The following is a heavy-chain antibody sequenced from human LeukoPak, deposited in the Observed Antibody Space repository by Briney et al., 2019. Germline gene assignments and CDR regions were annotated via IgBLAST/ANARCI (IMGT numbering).Heavy chain of an antibody. V-gene: IGHV4-34*01. Sequence: LETLSLTCAVYGGSFSGYYWSWIRQPPGKGLEWIGEINHSGKTNYNPSLKNRVTISLDTSKNQTSLRLSAVTAADTAVYHCARGGIMVRQSINFLFFYAMDVWGHGTTVTVSS. CDR1: GGSFSGYY. CDR3: ARGGIMVRQSINFLFFYAMDV. J-gene: IGHJ6*02. CDR2: INHSGKT. D-gene: IGHD3-10*01.